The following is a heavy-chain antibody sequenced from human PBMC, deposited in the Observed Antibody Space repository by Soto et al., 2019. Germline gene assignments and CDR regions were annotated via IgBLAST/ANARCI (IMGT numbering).Heavy chain of an antibody. CDR2: ISASSSST. V-gene: IGHV3-23*01. CDR1: GLTFSTYA. CDR3: AKPGYAGSYGDSRGRDKYYIDY. D-gene: IGHD4-17*01. Sequence: EVQLLESGGGLVQPGGSLRLSCATSGLTFSTYAMSWVRQAPGKGLEWVSAISASSSSTYYADSVKGRFTISRDNSKRTRHLQRDSLRADDTAVYYCAKPGYAGSYGDSRGRDKYYIDYWGQGTLVTVSS. J-gene: IGHJ4*02.